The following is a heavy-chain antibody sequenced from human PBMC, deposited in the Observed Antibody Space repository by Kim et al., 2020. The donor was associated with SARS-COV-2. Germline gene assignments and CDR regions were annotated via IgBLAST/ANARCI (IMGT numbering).Heavy chain of an antibody. J-gene: IGHJ4*02. CDR1: GFTFSIYA. D-gene: IGHD3-10*01. Sequence: GGSLRLSCAASGFTFSIYAMSWVRQAPGKGLEWVSAISGSGGSTYYADSVKGRFTISRDNSKNTLYLQINSLRAEDTAVYYCAKFYGSGSYYTNYFDYWGQGTLVTVSS. V-gene: IGHV3-23*01. CDR3: AKFYGSGSYYTNYFDY. CDR2: ISGSGGST.